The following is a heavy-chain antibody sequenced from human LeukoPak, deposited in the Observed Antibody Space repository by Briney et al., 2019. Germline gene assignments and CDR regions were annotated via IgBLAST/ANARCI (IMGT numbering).Heavy chain of an antibody. V-gene: IGHV1-2*02. CDR1: GYTFTGYY. CDR3: ARVGEEMATSSNAFDI. D-gene: IGHD5-24*01. Sequence: ASVKVSCKASGYTFTGYYMHWVRQAPGQGLEWMGWINPNSGGTNYAQKFQGRVTMTRDTSISTAYMELSSLRSEDTAVYYCARVGEEMATSSNAFDIWGQGTMVTVSS. J-gene: IGHJ3*02. CDR2: INPNSGGT.